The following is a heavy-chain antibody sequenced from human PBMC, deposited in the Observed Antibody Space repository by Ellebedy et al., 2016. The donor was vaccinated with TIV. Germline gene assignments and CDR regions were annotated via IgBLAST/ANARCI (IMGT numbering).Heavy chain of an antibody. J-gene: IGHJ6*02. Sequence: GESLKISCAASGFTFSSYWMSWVRQAPGKGQEWVANIKQDGSEKYYVDSVKGRFTISRDNAENSLYLQMNSLRAEDTAVYYCARGENYYGMDVWGQGTTVTVSS. CDR3: ARGENYYGMDV. D-gene: IGHD1-26*01. CDR2: IKQDGSEK. CDR1: GFTFSSYW. V-gene: IGHV3-7*04.